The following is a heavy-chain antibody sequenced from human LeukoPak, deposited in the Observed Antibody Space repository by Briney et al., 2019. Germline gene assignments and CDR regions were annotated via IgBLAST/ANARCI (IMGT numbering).Heavy chain of an antibody. D-gene: IGHD3-10*01. CDR3: ARSGEYGREAFDI. CDR1: GFTISSNY. CDR2: IYSGGST. J-gene: IGHJ3*02. V-gene: IGHV3-53*01. Sequence: GGSLRLSCAASGFTISSNYMSWVRQAPGKGLEWVSVIYSGGSTYYADSVKGRFTISRDNSKNTLYLQMNSLRAEDTAVYYCARSGEYGREAFDIWGQGTMVTVSS.